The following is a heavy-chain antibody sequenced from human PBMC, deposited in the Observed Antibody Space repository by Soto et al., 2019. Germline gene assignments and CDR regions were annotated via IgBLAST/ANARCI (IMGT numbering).Heavy chain of an antibody. CDR1: GYTFTGYA. J-gene: IGHJ4*02. V-gene: IGHV1-46*01. Sequence: ASVKVSCKASGYTFTGYAMHWVRQAPGRGLEWMGLIDASGGSTNYAQKFQARVTMTRDTSTSTVYMELSSLRSEDTAVYYCAREESGSSTDYWGQGTLVTVSS. D-gene: IGHD4-17*01. CDR2: IDASGGST. CDR3: AREESGSSTDY.